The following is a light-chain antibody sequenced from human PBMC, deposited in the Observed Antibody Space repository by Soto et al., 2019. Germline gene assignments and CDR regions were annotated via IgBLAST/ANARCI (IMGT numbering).Light chain of an antibody. CDR2: EVS. J-gene: IGLJ1*01. CDR3: SSYRRSNTLV. Sequence: QSALTQPASVSGSPGQSITISCTGSSSDVATYHYVSWYQHHPGKAPKLMIYEVSNRPSGVSTRFSGSKSGDTASLTISNLQAEDEADYHCSSYRRSNTLVFGTGTKVTVL. V-gene: IGLV2-14*01. CDR1: SSDVATYHY.